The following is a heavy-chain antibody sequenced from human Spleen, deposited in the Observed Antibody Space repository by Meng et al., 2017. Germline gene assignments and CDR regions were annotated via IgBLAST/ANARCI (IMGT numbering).Heavy chain of an antibody. J-gene: IGHJ4*02. V-gene: IGHV1-2*06. CDR2: INPNSGDT. D-gene: IGHD3-16*02. CDR3: ARDASCDH. Sequence: LVQSWAEVEKPGASVKVSCKASGYTFTAYYIHWVRQAPGQGLEWMGRINPNSGDTNYAQKFQGRVTMTRDTSISTAYMELSRLISDDTAVYYCARDASCDHWGQGTLVTVSS. CDR1: GYTFTAYY.